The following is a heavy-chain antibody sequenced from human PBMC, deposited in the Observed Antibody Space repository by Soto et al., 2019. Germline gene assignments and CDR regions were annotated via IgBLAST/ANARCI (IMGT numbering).Heavy chain of an antibody. CDR1: GSPFSGYA. V-gene: IGHV3-30-3*01. D-gene: IGHD5-18*01. Sequence: GGSLRLSCAASGSPFSGYAMHWVRQAPGKGLEWVAVISYDGSNKYYADSVTGRFTSSRDNSKNTLYLQMNSLRAEVTAVYYCVKEDGHTYGNVFDYWGQGTLVTVSS. CDR3: VKEDGHTYGNVFDY. J-gene: IGHJ4*02. CDR2: ISYDGSNK.